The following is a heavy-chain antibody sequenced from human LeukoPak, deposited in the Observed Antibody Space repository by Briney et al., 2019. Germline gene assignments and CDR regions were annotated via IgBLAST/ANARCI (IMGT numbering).Heavy chain of an antibody. Sequence: GGSLRLSCAASGFTFSSYAMHRVRQAPGKGLEWVAVISYDGSNKYYADSVKGRFTISRDNSKNTLYLQMNSLRAEDTAVYYCASLPSGWYRGYYYYYGMDVWGQGTTVTVSS. J-gene: IGHJ6*02. V-gene: IGHV3-30-3*01. CDR2: ISYDGSNK. D-gene: IGHD6-19*01. CDR1: GFTFSSYA. CDR3: ASLPSGWYRGYYYYYGMDV.